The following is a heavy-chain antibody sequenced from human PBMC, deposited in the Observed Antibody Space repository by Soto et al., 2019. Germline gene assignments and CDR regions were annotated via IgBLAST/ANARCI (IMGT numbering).Heavy chain of an antibody. Sequence: PSETLSLTSTVSGGSISSGDYYWSWIRQPPGKGLEWIGEINHSGSTNYNPSLKSRVTISVDTSKNQFSLKLSSVTAADTAVYYCARALSMGPSITMVRGRYYYYGMDVWGQGTTVTVSS. D-gene: IGHD3-10*01. CDR3: ARALSMGPSITMVRGRYYYYGMDV. J-gene: IGHJ6*02. CDR2: INHSGST. V-gene: IGHV4-39*07. CDR1: GGSISSGDYY.